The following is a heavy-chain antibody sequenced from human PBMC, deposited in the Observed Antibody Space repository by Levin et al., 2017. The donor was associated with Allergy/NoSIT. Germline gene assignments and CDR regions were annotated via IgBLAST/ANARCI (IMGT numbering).Heavy chain of an antibody. CDR1: GYTLTELS. CDR2: FDPEDGET. D-gene: IGHD3-10*01. Sequence: GESLKISCKVSGYTLTELSMHWVRQAPGKGLEWMGGFDPEDGETIYAQKFQGRVTMTEDTSTDTAYMELSSLRSEDTAVYYCATGITMVRGQYGMDVWGQGTTVTVSS. CDR3: ATGITMVRGQYGMDV. J-gene: IGHJ6*02. V-gene: IGHV1-24*01.